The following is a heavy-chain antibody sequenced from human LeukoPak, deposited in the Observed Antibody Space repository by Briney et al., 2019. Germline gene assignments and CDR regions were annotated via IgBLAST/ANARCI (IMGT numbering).Heavy chain of an antibody. J-gene: IGHJ5*02. Sequence: SETLSLTCTVSGGSISSYYWSWIRQPPGKGPEWIGYIYYSGSTNYNPSLKSRVTISVDTSKNQFSLKLSSVTAADTAVYYCARRTYGDYGTNWFDPWGQGTLVTVSS. D-gene: IGHD4-17*01. CDR3: ARRTYGDYGTNWFDP. V-gene: IGHV4-59*08. CDR2: IYYSGST. CDR1: GGSISSYY.